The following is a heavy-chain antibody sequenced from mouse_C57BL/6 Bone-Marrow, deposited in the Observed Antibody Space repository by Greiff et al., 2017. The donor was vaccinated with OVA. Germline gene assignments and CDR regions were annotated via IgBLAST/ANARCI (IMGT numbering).Heavy chain of an antibody. CDR3: ARDYYGSPWFAY. V-gene: IGHV2-2*01. D-gene: IGHD1-1*01. CDR2: IWSGGST. J-gene: IGHJ3*01. Sequence: QVQLKESGPGLVQPSQRLSITCTVSGFSFTSYGVHWVRQSPGKGLEWLGVIWSGGSTDYNAAFISRLSISKDNSKSQVFFKMNSLQADDTAIYYCARDYYGSPWFAYWGQGTLVTVSA. CDR1: GFSFTSYG.